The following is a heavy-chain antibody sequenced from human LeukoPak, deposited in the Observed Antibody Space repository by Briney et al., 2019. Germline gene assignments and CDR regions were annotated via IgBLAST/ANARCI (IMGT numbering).Heavy chain of an antibody. Sequence: SETLSLTCAVYGGSFSGYYWSWTRQPPGKGLEWIGEINHSGSTNYNPSLKSRVTISVDTSKNQFSLKLSSVTAADTAVYYCARGGDRIVGAKGFDYWGQGTLVTVSS. V-gene: IGHV4-34*01. J-gene: IGHJ4*02. CDR3: ARGGDRIVGAKGFDY. CDR1: GGSFSGYY. CDR2: INHSGST. D-gene: IGHD1-26*01.